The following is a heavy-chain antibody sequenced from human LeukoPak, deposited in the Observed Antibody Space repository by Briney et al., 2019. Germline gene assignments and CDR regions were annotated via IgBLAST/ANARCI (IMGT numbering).Heavy chain of an antibody. V-gene: IGHV3-23*01. Sequence: GGSLRLSYAPSGFTFSSYAMSWGRQAPGKGLEWVAVFSGGGSGTYYADSVRGRFTISRDNSKNTVYLQMNSLRAEDTAIYYCAKAVGSSGYFSRDAFDIWGQGTMVTASS. D-gene: IGHD3-22*01. CDR3: AKAVGSSGYFSRDAFDI. J-gene: IGHJ3*02. CDR2: FSGGGSGT. CDR1: GFTFSSYA.